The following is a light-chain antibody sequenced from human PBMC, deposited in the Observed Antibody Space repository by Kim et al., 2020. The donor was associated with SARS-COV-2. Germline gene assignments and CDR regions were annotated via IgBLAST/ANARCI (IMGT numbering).Light chain of an antibody. Sequence: GTSITITCTGTGRDVGGYNYVSRYQPHPGKAPKRMIYDVSKRPSGVSNRFSGSKSGNTASLTISGLQAEDEADYYCSSYTSSSTFVFGGGTKLTVL. V-gene: IGLV2-14*04. J-gene: IGLJ2*01. CDR3: SSYTSSSTFV. CDR1: GRDVGGYNY. CDR2: DVS.